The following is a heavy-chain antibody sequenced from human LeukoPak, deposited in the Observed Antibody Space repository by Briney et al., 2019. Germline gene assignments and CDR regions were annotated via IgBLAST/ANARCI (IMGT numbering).Heavy chain of an antibody. CDR2: IYHSGST. Sequence: GSLRLSCAASGFTFSSYWMSWVRQAPGKGLEWIGSIYHSGSTHYNPSLKSRVTISVDTSKNQFSLKLSSVTAADTAVYYCVRMLYANTVDHHFEYWGQGTLVTVSS. CDR3: VRMLYANTVDHHFEY. J-gene: IGHJ4*02. D-gene: IGHD2-8*01. V-gene: IGHV4-38-2*01. CDR1: GFTFSSYW.